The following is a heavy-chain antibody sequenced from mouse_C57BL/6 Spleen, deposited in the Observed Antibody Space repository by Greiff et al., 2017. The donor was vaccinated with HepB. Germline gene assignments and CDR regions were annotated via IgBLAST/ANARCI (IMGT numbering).Heavy chain of an antibody. V-gene: IGHV1-22*01. CDR1: GYTFTDYN. J-gene: IGHJ4*01. CDR2: INPNNGGT. CDR3: ARGYYGKDYAMDY. Sequence: EVQLVESGPELVKPGASVKMSCKASGYTFTDYNMHWVKQSHGKSLEWIGYINPNNGGTSYNQKFKGKATLTVNKSSSTAYMELRSLTSEDSAVYYCARGYYGKDYAMDYWGQGTSVTVSS. D-gene: IGHD2-1*01.